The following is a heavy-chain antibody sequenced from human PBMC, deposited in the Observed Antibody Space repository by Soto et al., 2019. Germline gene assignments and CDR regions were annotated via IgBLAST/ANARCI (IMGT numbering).Heavy chain of an antibody. CDR1: GFTFSTYA. D-gene: IGHD2-21*01. Sequence: GGSLRLSCAASGFTFSTYAMNWVRQAPGNGLERVSAISGSGGSIHYADSVKGRFTISRGNSKNTVYLEMNSLRADDTGVYFCARQLGVPYSGYAMDVWGQGTTVTVSS. V-gene: IGHV3-23*01. CDR2: ISGSGGSI. J-gene: IGHJ6*02. CDR3: ARQLGVPYSGYAMDV.